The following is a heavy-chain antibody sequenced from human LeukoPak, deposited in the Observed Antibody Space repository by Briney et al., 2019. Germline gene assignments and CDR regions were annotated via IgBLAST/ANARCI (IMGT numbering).Heavy chain of an antibody. CDR1: GFSFSSHW. CDR2: IKQDGSEK. V-gene: IGHV3-7*01. Sequence: PGGSLRLSCAASGFSFSSHWMNWVRQAPGKGLEWVANIKQDGSEKYYVDSVKGRFTISRDNAKNSLYLQMNSLRAEDTAVYYCATNVDTAMVTSLHPDQDYWGQGTLVTVSS. CDR3: ATNVDTAMVTSLHPDQDY. D-gene: IGHD5-18*01. J-gene: IGHJ4*02.